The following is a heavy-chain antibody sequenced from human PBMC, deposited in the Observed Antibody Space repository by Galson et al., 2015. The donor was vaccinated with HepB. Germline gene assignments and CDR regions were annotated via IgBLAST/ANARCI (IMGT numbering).Heavy chain of an antibody. D-gene: IGHD3-3*01. Sequence: SLRLSCAASGFTFSSYGMHWVRQAPGKGLEWVAVISYDGSNKYYADSVKGRFTISRDNSKNTLYLQMNSLRAEDTAVYYCAKGITIFGVGSSDAFDIWGQGTMVTVSS. CDR1: GFTFSSYG. CDR2: ISYDGSNK. V-gene: IGHV3-30*18. J-gene: IGHJ3*02. CDR3: AKGITIFGVGSSDAFDI.